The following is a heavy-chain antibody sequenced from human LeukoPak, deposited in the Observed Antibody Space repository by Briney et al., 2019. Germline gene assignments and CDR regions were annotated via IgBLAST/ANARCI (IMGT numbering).Heavy chain of an antibody. Sequence: SQTLSLTCTVSGGSISSGSYYWSWIRQPAGKGLERIGRIYTSGSTNYNPSLKSRVTISVDTSKNQFSLKLSSVTAADTAVYYCARDRAGYCSSTSCYTGGFDYWGQGTLVTVSS. V-gene: IGHV4-61*02. J-gene: IGHJ4*02. CDR3: ARDRAGYCSSTSCYTGGFDY. D-gene: IGHD2-2*02. CDR2: IYTSGST. CDR1: GGSISSGSYY.